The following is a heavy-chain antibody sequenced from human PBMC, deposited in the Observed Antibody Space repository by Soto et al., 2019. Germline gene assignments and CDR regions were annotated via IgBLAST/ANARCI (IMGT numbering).Heavy chain of an antibody. V-gene: IGHV4-39*01. CDR3: ARQRTTVVTQAYFDH. J-gene: IGHJ4*02. CDR2: IYYSGRT. Sequence: SPTLSLTCIVSGESLSSSSYYWGWIRQPPGKGLGWIGSIYYSGRTYYNPSFKSRVTISIDTSKNQFPLKLSSVTATDTAVYYCARQRTTVVTQAYFDHWGQGALVHVSS. CDR1: GESLSSSSYY. D-gene: IGHD2-21*02.